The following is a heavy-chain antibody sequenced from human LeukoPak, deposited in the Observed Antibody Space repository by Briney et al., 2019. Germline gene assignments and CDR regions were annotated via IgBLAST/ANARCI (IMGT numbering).Heavy chain of an antibody. J-gene: IGHJ4*02. CDR1: GFTFSSYA. CDR2: ISYDGSNK. CDR3: ARERRGYCSSTSCYTSYFDY. D-gene: IGHD2-2*02. V-gene: IGHV3-30-3*01. Sequence: PGGSLRLSCAASGFTFSSYAMHWVRQTPGKGLEWVAVISYDGSNKYYADSVKGRFTISRANSKNTLYLQMNSLRAEDTAVYYCARERRGYCSSTSCYTSYFDYWGQGTLVTVSS.